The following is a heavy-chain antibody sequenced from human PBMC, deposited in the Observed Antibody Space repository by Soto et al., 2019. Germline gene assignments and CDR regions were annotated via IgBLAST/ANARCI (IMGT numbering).Heavy chain of an antibody. CDR2: ISGSGGST. Sequence: GGSLRLSCAASGFTFSSYAMSWVRQAPGKGLEWVSAISGSGGSTYYADSVKGRFTISRDNSKNTPYLQMNSLRAEDTAVYYCAKAVGLSITGTTFYYGMDVWGQGTTVTVSS. CDR3: AKAVGLSITGTTFYYGMDV. J-gene: IGHJ6*02. D-gene: IGHD1-7*01. V-gene: IGHV3-23*01. CDR1: GFTFSSYA.